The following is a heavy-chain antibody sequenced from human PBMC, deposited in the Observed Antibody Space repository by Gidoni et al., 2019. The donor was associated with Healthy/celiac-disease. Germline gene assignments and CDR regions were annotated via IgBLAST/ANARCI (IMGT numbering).Heavy chain of an antibody. V-gene: IGHV3-23*01. D-gene: IGHD2-2*01. CDR3: AKASGTAAYCSSTSCYYGA. Sequence: EVQLLESGGGLVQPGGSLSLSCAASGFPFRSYAMSWVRQAPGQGLVWGSAISGSGGSTYYADSVKGRFTISRDNSKNTLYLQMNSLRAEDTAVYYCAKASGTAAYCSSTSCYYGAWGQGTLVTVSS. CDR2: ISGSGGST. CDR1: GFPFRSYA. J-gene: IGHJ5*02.